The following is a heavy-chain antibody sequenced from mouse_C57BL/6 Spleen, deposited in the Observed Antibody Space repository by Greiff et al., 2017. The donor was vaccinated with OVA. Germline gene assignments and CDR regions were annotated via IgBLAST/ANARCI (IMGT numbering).Heavy chain of an antibody. CDR1: GYTFTSYW. V-gene: IGHV1-59*01. J-gene: IGHJ2*01. Sequence: QVQLQQPGAELVRPGTSVKLSCKASGYTFTSYWMHWVKQRPGQGLEWIGVIDPSDSYTNYNQKFKGKATLTVDTSSSTAYMQLSSLTSEDSAVYYCARWDGSSLDYWGQGTTLTVSS. D-gene: IGHD1-1*01. CDR3: ARWDGSSLDY. CDR2: IDPSDSYT.